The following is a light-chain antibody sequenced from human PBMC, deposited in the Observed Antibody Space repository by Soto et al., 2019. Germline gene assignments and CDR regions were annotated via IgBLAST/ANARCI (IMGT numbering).Light chain of an antibody. CDR2: DVS. CDR3: SSYTTSNTRQIV. Sequence: SALAQPASVSVSPGQSITISCTGTSSDVGGYNYVSWYQHHPGKAPKLMIYDVSNRPSGVSNRFSGSKSGNTASLTISGLQPEDEADYYCSSYTTSNTRQIVFGTGTKVTVL. J-gene: IGLJ1*01. CDR1: SSDVGGYNY. V-gene: IGLV2-14*03.